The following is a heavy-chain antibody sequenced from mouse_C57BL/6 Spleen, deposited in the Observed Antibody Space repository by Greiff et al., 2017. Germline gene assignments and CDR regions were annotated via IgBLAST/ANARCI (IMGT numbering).Heavy chain of an antibody. CDR1: GYTFTSYW. D-gene: IGHD2-3*01. J-gene: IGHJ3*01. V-gene: IGHV1-61*01. CDR3: ARSDGTRAY. Sequence: QVQLQQPGAELVRPGSSVKLSCKASGYTFTSYWMDWVKQRPGQGLEWIGNIYPSDSETHYNQKFKDKATLTVDKSSSTAYMQLSSLTSEDSAVYYCARSDGTRAYWGQGTLVTVSA. CDR2: IYPSDSET.